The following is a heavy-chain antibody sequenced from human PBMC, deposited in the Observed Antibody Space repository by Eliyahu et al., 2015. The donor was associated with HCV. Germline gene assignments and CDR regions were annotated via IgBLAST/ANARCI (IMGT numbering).Heavy chain of an antibody. V-gene: IGHV4-31*03. CDR2: INYSGTT. D-gene: IGHD1-26*01. CDR1: GGSISSGGYY. J-gene: IGHJ5*02. CDR3: ARIPVYSGSFGWFDP. Sequence: QVQLQESDPGLVEPSQTLSLTCTVSGGSISSGGYYWSWFRQHPGGGLXXIGYINYSGTTNYNPSLKSRVTVSVDTSKNQFSLKVSSVTAADTAVYFCARIPVYSGSFGWFDPWGQGTLVTVSS.